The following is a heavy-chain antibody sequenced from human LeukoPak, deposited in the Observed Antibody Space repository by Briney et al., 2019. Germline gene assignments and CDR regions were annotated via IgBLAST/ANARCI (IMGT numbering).Heavy chain of an antibody. D-gene: IGHD3-22*01. V-gene: IGHV3-13*01. CDR3: ARGGQGVWSMIVPYYFDY. Sequence: GGSLRLSCAASGFTFSSYDMHWVRQATGKGLEWVSAIGTAGDTYYPGSVKGRFTISRENAKNSLYLQMNSLRAGDTAVYYCARGGQGVWSMIVPYYFDYWGQGTLVTVSS. CDR1: GFTFSSYD. J-gene: IGHJ4*02. CDR2: IGTAGDT.